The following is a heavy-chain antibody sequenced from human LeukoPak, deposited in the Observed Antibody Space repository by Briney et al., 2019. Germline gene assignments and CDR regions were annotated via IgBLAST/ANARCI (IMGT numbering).Heavy chain of an antibody. D-gene: IGHD6-19*01. J-gene: IGHJ6*03. CDR2: IKQDGSEK. CDR3: ARDPRESIAVAGTYMDV. CDR1: GFTFSSYW. V-gene: IGHV3-7*01. Sequence: GGALRLSCAASGFTFSSYWMSWGRQAPGKGVEGVADIKQDGSEKYYVDSVKGRVTISRDNAKNSLYLQMSSLRAEDTAVYYCARDPRESIAVAGTYMDVWGKGTTVTVSS.